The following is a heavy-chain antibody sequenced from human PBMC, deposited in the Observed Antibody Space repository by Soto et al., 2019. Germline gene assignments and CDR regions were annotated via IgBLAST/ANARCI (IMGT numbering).Heavy chain of an antibody. CDR2: IYYMGST. J-gene: IGHJ4*02. CDR1: GGSISSGSYY. Sequence: SETLSLTGTGSGGSISSGSYYWGWIRQPPGKGMEWIGSIYYMGSTYYNPSLKSRVTISVDTSKNQFSLNLSSVTAADTAVYYCARSYDSSGSYVFEYCGQGTLVTFCS. CDR3: ARSYDSSGSYVFEY. D-gene: IGHD3-22*01. V-gene: IGHV4-39*01.